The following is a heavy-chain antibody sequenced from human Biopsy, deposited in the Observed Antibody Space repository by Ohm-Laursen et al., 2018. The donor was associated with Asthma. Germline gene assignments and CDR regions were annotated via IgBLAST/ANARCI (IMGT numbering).Heavy chain of an antibody. V-gene: IGHV1-3*04. CDR3: ARTYYDFLTGQVKDVFGV. J-gene: IGHJ3*01. Sequence: ASVQVSCKASGYTFISFAIHWVRQAPGQRLEWMGWVNTGNGDTKYSQKFQGRVTITRDTSASTAYMELRSLRSEDTATYYCARTYYDFLTGQVKDVFGVWGQGTMVTVSS. D-gene: IGHD3-9*01. CDR1: GYTFISFA. CDR2: VNTGNGDT.